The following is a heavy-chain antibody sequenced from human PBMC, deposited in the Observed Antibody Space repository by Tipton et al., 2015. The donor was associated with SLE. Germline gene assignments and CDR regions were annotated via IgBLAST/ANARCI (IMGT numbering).Heavy chain of an antibody. V-gene: IGHV4-39*01. CDR1: GASVSRGTYW. J-gene: IGHJ4*01. Sequence: PGLVKHSETLSLTCTVSGASVSRGTYWWAWIRQPPGKGLEWIGSLYYSASTYYNPSLRSRGTISVDTSKNQFSLNLRSVTAADTAVYYCARHFARYYFDYWGQGTLATVSS. CDR2: LYYSAST. CDR3: ARHFARYYFDY. D-gene: IGHD1-14*01.